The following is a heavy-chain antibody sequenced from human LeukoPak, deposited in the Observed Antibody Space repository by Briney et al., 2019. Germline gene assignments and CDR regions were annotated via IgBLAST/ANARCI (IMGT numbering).Heavy chain of an antibody. V-gene: IGHV3-21*01. CDR2: ISGRSSYI. CDR3: VRDYNGWYYFDY. J-gene: IGHJ4*02. D-gene: IGHD6-19*01. CDR1: GFIFSSYS. Sequence: GGSLRLSCAASGFIFSSYSMNWVGQAPGKGLEGVSSISGRSSYIFYAGSVKGRFTISRDNAKNSLLLQMNSLRAEDTAVYYCVRDYNGWYYFDYWGQGTLVTVSS.